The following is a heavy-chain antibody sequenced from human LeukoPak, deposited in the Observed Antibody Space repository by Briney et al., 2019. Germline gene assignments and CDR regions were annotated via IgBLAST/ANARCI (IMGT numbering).Heavy chain of an antibody. CDR3: ARQALTGYFYPMGDY. CDR2: IIPIFGTA. D-gene: IGHD3-9*01. J-gene: IGHJ4*02. V-gene: IGHV1-69*01. Sequence: GASVKVSCKASGGTFSSYAISWVRQAPGQGLEWMGGIIPIFGTANYAQKFQGRVTITADESTSTAYMELSSLRSEDTAVYYCARQALTGYFYPMGDYWGQGTLVTVSS. CDR1: GGTFSSYA.